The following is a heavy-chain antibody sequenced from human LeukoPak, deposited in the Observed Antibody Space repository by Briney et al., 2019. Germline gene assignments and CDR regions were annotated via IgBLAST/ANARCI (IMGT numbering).Heavy chain of an antibody. D-gene: IGHD2-2*01. V-gene: IGHV4-38-2*02. J-gene: IGHJ6*03. CDR1: GYSTNSAYY. CDR3: ARGDCSSTICYSPMDV. Sequence: PSETLSLTCTVSGYSTNSAYYWGWIRQPPGKGLEWIGSIHHSGSTYYNPSLKSRFTISVDTSKNQFSLKLISVTAADTAVYYCARGDCSSTICYSPMDVWGKGTTATVSS. CDR2: IHHSGST.